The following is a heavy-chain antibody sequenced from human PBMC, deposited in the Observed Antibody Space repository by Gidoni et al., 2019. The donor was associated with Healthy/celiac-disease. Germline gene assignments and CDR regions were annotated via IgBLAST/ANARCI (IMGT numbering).Heavy chain of an antibody. V-gene: IGHV3-49*04. CDR2: IRSKDYGGTT. Sequence: EVQLVESGGGLVQPGRSLRLSCTASGFTFGDYAMSWVRQAPGKGLEWVGFIRSKDYGGTTEYDASVKGRFTISRDDSKSIAYLQMNSLKTEDTAVYYCTRDGGIDYGDYYGQGYWGQGTLVTVSS. CDR1: GFTFGDYA. CDR3: TRDGGIDYGDYYGQGY. J-gene: IGHJ4*02. D-gene: IGHD4-17*01.